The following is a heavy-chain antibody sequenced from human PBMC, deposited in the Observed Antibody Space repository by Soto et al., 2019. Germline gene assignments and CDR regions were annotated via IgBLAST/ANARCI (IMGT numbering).Heavy chain of an antibody. V-gene: IGHV3-74*01. J-gene: IGHJ6*03. CDR3: ARDVANDGTYYLGA. CDR1: GFPFSGYW. CDR2: IHSDGSNI. Sequence: EVQLVESGGGLVQPGGSLRLSCAASGFPFSGYWMHWVRQAPGKGLLWVSRIHSDGSNINYADSVKGRFTISRANAANTVYERMTGLRAEATAVHYFARDVANDGTYYLGAWCKGSPVTVA. D-gene: IGHD5-12*01.